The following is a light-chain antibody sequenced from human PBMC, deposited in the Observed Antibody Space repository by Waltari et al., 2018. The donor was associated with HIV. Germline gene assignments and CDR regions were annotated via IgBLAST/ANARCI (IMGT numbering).Light chain of an antibody. Sequence: QSALTQPASVSGSPGQSITISCTGTSSDVGSYNIVSWYQQHPGKAPKLMIYEGSKRPSGVSKRFSGSNSGNTASLTISGLQAEDEADYYCCSYAGTNWVFGGGTKLTVL. CDR2: EGS. CDR1: SSDVGSYNI. CDR3: CSYAGTNWV. J-gene: IGLJ3*02. V-gene: IGLV2-23*01.